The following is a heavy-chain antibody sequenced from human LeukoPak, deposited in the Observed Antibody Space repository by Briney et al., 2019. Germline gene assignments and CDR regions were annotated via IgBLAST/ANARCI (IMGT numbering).Heavy chain of an antibody. V-gene: IGHV4-59*01. D-gene: IGHD2-8*02. J-gene: IGHJ4*02. CDR3: ARKQAISGGFDS. CDR2: IFVSGDA. CDR1: SGSISNYY. Sequence: SETLSLTCIVSSGSISNYYWSWFRQPPGKGLEWIGYIFVSGDAKHNPSLQSRVTISIDTSNKFSLKLASGTAADTAVYFCARKQAISGGFDSWGQGTPVTVSS.